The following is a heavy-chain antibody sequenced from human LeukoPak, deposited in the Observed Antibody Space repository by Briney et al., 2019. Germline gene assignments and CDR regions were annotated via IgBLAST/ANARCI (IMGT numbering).Heavy chain of an antibody. CDR3: ALASGGWECLDY. CDR2: INQDGSEK. Sequence: GGSLRLSCAASGFTFSSYWMSWVRQAPGQGLEWVANINQDGSEKYYVDSVEGRFTITTDNATNSLYLQKNSLRAEDTAVYYCALASGGWECLDYWGQGTLVTVSS. J-gene: IGHJ4*02. D-gene: IGHD1-26*01. CDR1: GFTFSSYW. V-gene: IGHV3-7*05.